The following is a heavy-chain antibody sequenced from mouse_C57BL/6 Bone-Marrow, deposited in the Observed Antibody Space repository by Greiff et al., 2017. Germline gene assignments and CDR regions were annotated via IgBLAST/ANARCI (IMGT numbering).Heavy chain of an antibody. CDR3: AREGLFLDYAMDY. CDR2: IDPSDSYT. D-gene: IGHD1-1*02. V-gene: IGHV1-69*01. CDR1: GYTFTSYW. J-gene: IGHJ4*01. Sequence: QVHVKQPGAELVMPGASVKLSCKASGYTFTSYWMHWVKQRPGQGLEWIGEIDPSDSYTNYNQKFKGKSTLTVDKSSSTAYMQLSSLTSEDSAVYYCAREGLFLDYAMDYWGQGTSVTVSS.